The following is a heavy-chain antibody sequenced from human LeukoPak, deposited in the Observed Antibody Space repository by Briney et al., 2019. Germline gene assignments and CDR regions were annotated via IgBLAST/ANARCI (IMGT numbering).Heavy chain of an antibody. D-gene: IGHD1-26*01. Sequence: ASVKVSCKASGYTFTSYAMHWVRQAPGQRLEWMGWINAGNGNTKYSQEFQGRVTITRDTSASTAYMELSSLRSEDMAVYYCARSGSYGGDLFDYWGQGTLVTVSS. V-gene: IGHV1-3*03. CDR3: ARSGSYGGDLFDY. CDR2: INAGNGNT. CDR1: GYTFTSYA. J-gene: IGHJ4*02.